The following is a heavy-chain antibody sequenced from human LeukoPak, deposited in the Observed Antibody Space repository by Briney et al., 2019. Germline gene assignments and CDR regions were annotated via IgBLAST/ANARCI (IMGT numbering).Heavy chain of an antibody. CDR1: GFTFSSYA. CDR3: AKDSYQGLFKPFDY. Sequence: PGGPLRLSCAASGFTFSSYAMNWVRQAPGKGLEWVSFISGSGDTTYYADSVKGRFTISRDNSKNTLYLQMNSLKVEDTAVYYCAKDSYQGLFKPFDYWGQGTLVTVSS. CDR2: ISGSGDTT. V-gene: IGHV3-23*01. J-gene: IGHJ4*02. D-gene: IGHD6-19*01.